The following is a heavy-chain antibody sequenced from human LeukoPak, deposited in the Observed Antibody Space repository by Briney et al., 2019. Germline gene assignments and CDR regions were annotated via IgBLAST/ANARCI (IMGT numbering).Heavy chain of an antibody. D-gene: IGHD2-15*01. J-gene: IGHJ6*02. V-gene: IGHV5-51*01. Sequence: GESLQISCKGSGYRFTTYWTGWVRQLPGKGLEWMGIIYPGDSDTRYSPSFQGQVTISADRSISTAYLQWSSLKASDTAIYYCARQGCSGGSCYPPTYYYGMDVWGHGTTVTVSS. CDR2: IYPGDSDT. CDR1: GYRFTTYW. CDR3: ARQGCSGGSCYPPTYYYGMDV.